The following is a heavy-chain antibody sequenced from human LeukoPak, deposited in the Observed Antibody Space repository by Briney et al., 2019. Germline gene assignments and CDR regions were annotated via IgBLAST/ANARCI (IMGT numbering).Heavy chain of an antibody. Sequence: GASVKVSCKASGYTFTKYYIHWVRQAPGQGLKWMGVINPSGGSASYAQKFQGRVTMTRDTSTSTVYVELSSLRSEDTAVYYCARSGSSGWYHFDLWGRGTLVTVSS. D-gene: IGHD6-19*01. CDR2: INPSGGSA. CDR1: GYTFTKYY. CDR3: ARSGSSGWYHFDL. J-gene: IGHJ2*01. V-gene: IGHV1-46*01.